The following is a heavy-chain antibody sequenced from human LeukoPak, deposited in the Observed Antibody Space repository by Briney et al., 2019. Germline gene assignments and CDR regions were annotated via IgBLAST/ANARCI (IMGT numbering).Heavy chain of an antibody. CDR2: IYPDDSAP. CDR3: ARSGLDTETNDYGEPRGDY. CDR1: GYSFTSYW. Sequence: GWSLKTFCKGSGYSFTSYWYAWVRQMPGKGLEGMGTIYPDDSAPRYSPSFQGQVTISVEKSISTAYLQWSSLQASDTAMYFCARSGLDTETNDYGEPRGDYWGQGTLVTVSS. D-gene: IGHD4-17*01. J-gene: IGHJ4*02. V-gene: IGHV5-51*01.